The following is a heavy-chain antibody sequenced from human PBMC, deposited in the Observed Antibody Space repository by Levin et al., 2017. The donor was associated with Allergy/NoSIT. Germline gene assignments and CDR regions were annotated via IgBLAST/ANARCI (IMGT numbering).Heavy chain of an antibody. CDR1: GGSISSGSYY. CDR3: AREGAIAVAGTSAFDI. CDR2: IYTSGST. J-gene: IGHJ3*02. Sequence: SQTLSLTCPVSGGSISSGSYYWSWIRQPAGQGLEWIGRIYTSGSTNYNPSLKSRVTISVDTSKNQFSLKLSSVTAADTAVYYCAREGAIAVAGTSAFDIWGQGTMVTVSS. D-gene: IGHD6-19*01. V-gene: IGHV4-61*02.